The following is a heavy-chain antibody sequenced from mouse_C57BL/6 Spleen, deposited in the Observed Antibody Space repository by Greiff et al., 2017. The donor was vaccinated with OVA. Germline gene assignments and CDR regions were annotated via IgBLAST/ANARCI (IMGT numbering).Heavy chain of an antibody. CDR2: IYWDDDK. CDR1: GFSLSTSGMG. J-gene: IGHJ3*01. CDR3: ARDYGSSAFAY. V-gene: IGHV8-12*01. D-gene: IGHD1-1*01. Sequence: ESGPGILQSSQTLSLTCSFSGFSLSTSGMGVSWIRQPSGKGLEWLAHIYWDDDKRYNPSLKSRLTISKDTSRNQVFLKITSVDTADTATYYCARDYGSSAFAYWGQGTLVTVSA.